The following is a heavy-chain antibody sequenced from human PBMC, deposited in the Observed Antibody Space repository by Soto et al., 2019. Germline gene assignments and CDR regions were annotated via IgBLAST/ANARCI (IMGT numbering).Heavy chain of an antibody. CDR3: ARDRPVVASTAFDI. V-gene: IGHV3-21*01. J-gene: IGHJ3*02. D-gene: IGHD2-15*01. CDR1: GFTFSSYS. CDR2: ISSSSSYI. Sequence: GGSLRLSCAASGFTFSSYSMNWDRQAPGKGLEWVSSISSSSSYIYYADSVKGRFTIARDNAKNSLYLQMISLGAEDTAVYYCARDRPVVASTAFDIWGQGTMVTVSS.